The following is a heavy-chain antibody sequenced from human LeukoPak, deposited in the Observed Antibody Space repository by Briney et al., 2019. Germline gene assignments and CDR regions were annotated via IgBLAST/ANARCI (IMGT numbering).Heavy chain of an antibody. CDR2: ISVYNGNT. CDR1: GYTFNNYG. Sequence: ASVKVSCKASGYTFNNYGITWVRQAPGQGLEWMGWISVYNGNTNYVQKLQGRLAMTTDTSTSTAYMELRSLRSDDTAVYYCARDPGVRFWGQGTLVTVSS. J-gene: IGHJ4*02. CDR3: ARDPGVRF. V-gene: IGHV1-18*01. D-gene: IGHD3-10*01.